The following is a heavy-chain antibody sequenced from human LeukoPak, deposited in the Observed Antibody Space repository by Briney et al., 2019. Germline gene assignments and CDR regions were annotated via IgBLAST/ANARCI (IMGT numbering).Heavy chain of an antibody. Sequence: VNISCKASGYTFNDYYIHWVHQAPGKGLEWMGRVDLEDGDTIYAEKFQGRVTITADTSTDTAYMDLSSLRSFDTAVHYCARGSRSFDWLRSYFDFWGQGTLVSVSS. CDR1: GYTFNDYY. D-gene: IGHD3-9*01. CDR2: VDLEDGDT. V-gene: IGHV1-69-2*01. CDR3: ARGSRSFDWLRSYFDF. J-gene: IGHJ4*02.